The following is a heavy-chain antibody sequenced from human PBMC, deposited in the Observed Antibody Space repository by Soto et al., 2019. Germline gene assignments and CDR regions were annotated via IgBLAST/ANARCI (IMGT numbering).Heavy chain of an antibody. D-gene: IGHD6-6*01. J-gene: IGHJ6*02. V-gene: IGHV4-34*01. CDR3: ARGPRAARLSDGMYV. Sequence: SSDTLSLTCAVYGVSFSGYYWSWIRQPPGKGLEWIGEINHSGSTNYNPSLKSRVTISVDTSKNQFSLKLSSVTAADTAVYYCARGPRAARLSDGMYVWGQGTTVTGLL. CDR1: GVSFSGYY. CDR2: INHSGST.